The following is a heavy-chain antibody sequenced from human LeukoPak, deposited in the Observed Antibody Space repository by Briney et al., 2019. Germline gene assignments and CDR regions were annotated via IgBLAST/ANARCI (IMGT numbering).Heavy chain of an antibody. J-gene: IGHJ3*02. D-gene: IGHD2-21*02. Sequence: GESLKISCKGSGYSFTSYWIGWVRQMPGKGLEWMGIIYPGDSDTRYSPSFQGQVTISADKSISTAYLQWSSLKASDTAMYYCARISGVVTAMSLDAFDIWGQGTMVTVSS. V-gene: IGHV5-51*01. CDR3: ARISGVVTAMSLDAFDI. CDR1: GYSFTSYW. CDR2: IYPGDSDT.